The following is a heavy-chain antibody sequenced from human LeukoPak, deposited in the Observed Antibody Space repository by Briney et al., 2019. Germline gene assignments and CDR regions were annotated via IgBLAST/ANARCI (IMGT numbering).Heavy chain of an antibody. CDR1: GGSVISSSSGSYY. D-gene: IGHD1-26*01. V-gene: IGHV4-39*01. J-gene: IGHJ5*02. Sequence: PSETLSLTCTVSGGSVISSSSGSYYWGWIRQSPGKGPEWVGRIYYSGTTYYSPSLKSRVTISVDTSKNQFSLKLTSVTAADTAVYYCARRREGVSWFDPWGQGTLVTVSS. CDR2: IYYSGTT. CDR3: ARRREGVSWFDP.